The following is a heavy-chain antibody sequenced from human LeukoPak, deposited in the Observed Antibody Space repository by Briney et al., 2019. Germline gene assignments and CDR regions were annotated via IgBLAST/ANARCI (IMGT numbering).Heavy chain of an antibody. CDR2: INPHSGGT. Sequence: SVKVSCKASGYTFTGYYMHWVRQAPGQGLEWMGWINPHSGGTNYAQKFQGRVTMTRDTSISTAYMELSRLRSDDTAVYYCASIAMVRGAPKGADYWGQGTLVTVSS. J-gene: IGHJ4*02. V-gene: IGHV1-2*02. D-gene: IGHD3-10*01. CDR1: GYTFTGYY. CDR3: ASIAMVRGAPKGADY.